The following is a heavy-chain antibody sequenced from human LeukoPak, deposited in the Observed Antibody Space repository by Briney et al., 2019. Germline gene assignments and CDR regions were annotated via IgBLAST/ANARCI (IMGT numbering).Heavy chain of an antibody. J-gene: IGHJ6*02. CDR1: GFSFGDHA. CDR2: IRSKAYGGTT. Sequence: PGRSLRLSCTASGFSFGDHAMSWVRQAPGKGLEWVGFIRSKAYGGTTEYAASVKGRFTISRDDSKSIAYLQMNSLKTEDTAFYYCTRGPIQPWILNGMDVWGQGTTVTVSS. D-gene: IGHD5-18*01. V-gene: IGHV3-49*04. CDR3: TRGPIQPWILNGMDV.